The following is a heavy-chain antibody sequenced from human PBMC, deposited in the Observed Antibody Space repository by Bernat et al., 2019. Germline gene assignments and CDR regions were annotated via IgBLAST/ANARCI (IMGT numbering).Heavy chain of an antibody. CDR3: TSGGYEPPDVAVAGTGYYYYYMDV. CDR1: GGTFSSYA. V-gene: IGHV1-69*01. J-gene: IGHJ6*03. CDR2: IIPIFGTA. D-gene: IGHD6-19*01. Sequence: QVQLVQSGAEVKKPGSSVKVSCKASGGTFSSYAISWVRQAPGQGLEWMGGIIPIFGTANYAQKFQGRVTITADESTSTAYMELSSLRSEDTAVYYCTSGGYEPPDVAVAGTGYYYYYMDVWGKGTTVTVSS.